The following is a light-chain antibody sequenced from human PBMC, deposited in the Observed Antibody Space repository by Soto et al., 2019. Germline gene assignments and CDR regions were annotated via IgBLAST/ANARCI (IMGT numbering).Light chain of an antibody. J-gene: IGKJ1*01. Sequence: DFQMTQSPSTLSGSVGDRVTITCRASQTISSWLAWYQQKPGKAPKLLIYKASTLKSGVPSRFSGSGSGTEFTLTISSLQPDDFATYYSQHYNSYSEAFGQGTKVDLK. CDR3: QHYNSYSEA. CDR2: KAS. V-gene: IGKV1-5*03. CDR1: QTISSW.